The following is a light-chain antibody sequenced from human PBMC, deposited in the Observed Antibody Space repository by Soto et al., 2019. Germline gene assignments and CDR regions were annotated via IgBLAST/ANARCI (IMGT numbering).Light chain of an antibody. V-gene: IGLV1-40*01. J-gene: IGLJ2*01. CDR3: ASWDDSLNGVV. CDR2: YDD. Sequence: QSVLTQPPSVSGAPGQRVSISCTGSSSNIGAGYDVHWYKQLPGTAPKLLIHYDDLLPSGVSDRFSGSKAGTSASLAISGLQSEDEADYYCASWDDSLNGVVFGGGTKLTVL. CDR1: SSNIGAGYD.